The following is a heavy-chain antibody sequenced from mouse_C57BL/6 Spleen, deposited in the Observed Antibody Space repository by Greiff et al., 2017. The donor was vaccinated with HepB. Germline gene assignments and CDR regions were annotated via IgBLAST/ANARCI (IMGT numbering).Heavy chain of an antibody. D-gene: IGHD2-14*01. J-gene: IGHJ2*01. Sequence: QVQLQQSGAELVKPGASVKISCKASGYAFSSYWMNWVKQRPGKGLEWIGQIYPGDGDTNYNGKFKGKATLTADKSSSTAYMQLSSLTSEDAAVYFWARSHDDGRRYDVDYGGQGTTLTVSS. CDR2: IYPGDGDT. CDR3: ARSHDDGRRYDVDY. V-gene: IGHV1-80*01. CDR1: GYAFSSYW.